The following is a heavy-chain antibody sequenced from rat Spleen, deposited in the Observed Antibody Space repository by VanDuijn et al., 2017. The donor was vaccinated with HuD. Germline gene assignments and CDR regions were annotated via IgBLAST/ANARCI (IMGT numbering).Heavy chain of an antibody. CDR3: ARHIPFITTPFDY. V-gene: IGHV5-7*01. CDR1: GFTFSDYT. J-gene: IGHJ2*01. CDR2: ISPSGGST. Sequence: EVQVVESGGGLVQPGRSLKLSCAASGFTFSDYTMAWVRQAPKKGLEWVASISPSGGSTYYRDSVKGRFTISRDNAKSTLYLQMDSLRSEDTATYYCARHIPFITTPFDYWGQGVMVTVSS. D-gene: IGHD1-10*01.